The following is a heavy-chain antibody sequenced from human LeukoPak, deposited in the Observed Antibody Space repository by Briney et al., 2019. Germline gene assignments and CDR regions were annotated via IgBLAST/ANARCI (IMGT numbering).Heavy chain of an antibody. D-gene: IGHD1-26*01. J-gene: IGHJ4*02. V-gene: IGHV3-74*01. CDR3: ARSVNYSPADY. Sequence: GGSLRLSCAASGFTFSSYWMHWVRQGPRKGLVWVSRINSDGSSTNHADTVKGRFTISRDNANNTLYLQMNSLRAEDTAVYYCARSVNYSPADYWGQGTLVTVSS. CDR2: INSDGSST. CDR1: GFTFSSYW.